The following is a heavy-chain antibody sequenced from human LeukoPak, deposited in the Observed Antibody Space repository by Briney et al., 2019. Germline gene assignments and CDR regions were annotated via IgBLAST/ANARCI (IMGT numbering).Heavy chain of an antibody. CDR1: GFTFSSFT. V-gene: IGHV3-21*01. CDR3: ARGVSYRMVGTATDFDF. J-gene: IGHJ4*02. D-gene: IGHD2-21*02. CDR2: ISSSTSYI. Sequence: GGSLRLSCAASGFTFSSFTMNWVRQAPGKGLEWVLSISSSTSYIYYADSVKGRFTLSRDNAKNSLYLQMNSLRAEDTAVYYCARGVSYRMVGTATDFDFWGQGSLVTVSS.